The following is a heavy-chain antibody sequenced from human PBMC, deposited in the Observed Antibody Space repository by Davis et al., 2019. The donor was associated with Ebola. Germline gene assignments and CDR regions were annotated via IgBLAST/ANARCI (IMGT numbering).Heavy chain of an antibody. CDR3: ARDSDYGYYHGMDV. CDR2: INSDGSST. V-gene: IGHV3-74*01. Sequence: GESLKIYCAASGFTFSSYWMHRVRQAPGKGLVWVPRINSDGSSTSYADSVKGRFTISRDNAKNTLYLQMNSLRAEDKAVYYCARDSDYGYYHGMDVWGQGATVTVSS. D-gene: IGHD4-17*01. CDR1: GFTFSSYW. J-gene: IGHJ6*02.